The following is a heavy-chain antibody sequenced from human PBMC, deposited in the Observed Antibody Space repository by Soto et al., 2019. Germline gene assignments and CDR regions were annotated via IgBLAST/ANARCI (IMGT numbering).Heavy chain of an antibody. CDR3: AKDCPTLPDGLSGY. D-gene: IGHD2-2*01. CDR2: ISGSGGST. CDR1: GFTFSSYA. J-gene: IGHJ4*02. Sequence: EVQLLESGGGLVQPGGSLRLSCAASGFTFSSYAMSWVRQAPGKGLEWVSAISGSGGSTYYADSVKGRFTISRDNSKNTLYMQRTSLRAEDTAVYYCAKDCPTLPDGLSGYWRQGTLVTVSS. V-gene: IGHV3-23*01.